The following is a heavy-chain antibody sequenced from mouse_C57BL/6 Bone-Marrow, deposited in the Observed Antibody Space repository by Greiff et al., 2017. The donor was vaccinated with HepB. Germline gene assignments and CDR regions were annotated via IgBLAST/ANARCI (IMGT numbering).Heavy chain of an antibody. V-gene: IGHV5-4*03. CDR2: ISDGGSYT. Sequence: EVKLVESGGGLVKPGGSLKLSCAASGFTFSSYAMSWVRQTPEKRLEWVATISDGGSYTYYPDNVQGRFPISRDNAKNNLYLQMSHLKSENTAMYYCARGGPTIVTTWYFDVWGTGTTVTVSS. J-gene: IGHJ1*03. D-gene: IGHD2-5*01. CDR1: GFTFSSYA. CDR3: ARGGPTIVTTWYFDV.